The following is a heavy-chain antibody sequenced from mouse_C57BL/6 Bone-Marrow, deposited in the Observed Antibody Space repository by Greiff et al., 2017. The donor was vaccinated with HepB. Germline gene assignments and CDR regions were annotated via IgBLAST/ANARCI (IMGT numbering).Heavy chain of an antibody. V-gene: IGHV1-81*01. Sequence: VQLQQSGAELARPGASVKLSCKASGYTFTSYGISWVKQRTGQGLEWIGEIYPRSGNTYYNEKFKGKATLTADKSSSTAYMELRSLTSEDSAVYICAGEGVITTVVDHWYFDVWGTGTTVTVSS. D-gene: IGHD1-1*01. CDR1: GYTFTSYG. J-gene: IGHJ1*03. CDR3: AGEGVITTVVDHWYFDV. CDR2: IYPRSGNT.